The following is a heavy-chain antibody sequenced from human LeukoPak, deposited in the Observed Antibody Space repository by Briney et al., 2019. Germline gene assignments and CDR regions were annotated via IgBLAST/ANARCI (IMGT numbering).Heavy chain of an antibody. Sequence: SETLSLTCTVSGGSISSSSYYWGWIRQPPGRGLEWIGSIYYSGSTYYNPSLKSRVTISVDTSKNQFSLKLSSVTAADTAVYYCASPNYYDSSGHYDYWGQGTLVTVSS. V-gene: IGHV4-39*01. D-gene: IGHD3-22*01. J-gene: IGHJ4*02. CDR3: ASPNYYDSSGHYDY. CDR1: GGSISSSSYY. CDR2: IYYSGST.